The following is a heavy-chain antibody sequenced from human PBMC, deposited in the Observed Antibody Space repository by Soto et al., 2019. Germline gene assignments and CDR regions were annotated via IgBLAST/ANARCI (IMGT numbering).Heavy chain of an antibody. D-gene: IGHD1-26*01. CDR2: IYHGGST. V-gene: IGHV4-30-4*01. CDR3: ARLRWETENNWFDP. Sequence: PSETLSLSSPVSGDSINSLDHYWRSILPPPGKGLEWMGYIYHGGSTHYNPSLNSRLTISIDTSTNRFSLNLTSVTAADTAVYFCARLRWETENNWFDPWGQGALVTVSS. J-gene: IGHJ5*02. CDR1: GDSINSLDHY.